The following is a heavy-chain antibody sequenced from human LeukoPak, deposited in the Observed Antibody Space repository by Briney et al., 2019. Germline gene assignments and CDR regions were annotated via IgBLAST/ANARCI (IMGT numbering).Heavy chain of an antibody. CDR3: ARDCSSSAFDI. Sequence: GGSLRLSCAASGFTFNIYTMTWVRQAPGKGLEWVSSIGSSSRYIYYADSLKGRFTISRDNDNNSVCLQMNSLRAEDTAVYYCARDCSSSAFDIWGQGTMVTVSS. CDR2: IGSSSRYI. D-gene: IGHD2-15*01. CDR1: GFTFNIYT. J-gene: IGHJ3*02. V-gene: IGHV3-21*01.